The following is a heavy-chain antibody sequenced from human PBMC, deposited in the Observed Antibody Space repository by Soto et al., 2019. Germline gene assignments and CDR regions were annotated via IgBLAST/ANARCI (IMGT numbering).Heavy chain of an antibody. CDR3: ASLVPDYYGSGRVADY. CDR2: IYYSGST. D-gene: IGHD3-10*01. J-gene: IGHJ4*02. Sequence: QLQLQESGPGLVKPSETLSLTCTVSGGSISSSSYYWGWIRQPPGKGLEWIGSIYYSGSTYYNPHIKSRVTISVATSKTQFSLKLSSVTAADKAVYYCASLVPDYYGSGRVADYWGQGTLVTVSS. V-gene: IGHV4-39*01. CDR1: GGSISSSSYY.